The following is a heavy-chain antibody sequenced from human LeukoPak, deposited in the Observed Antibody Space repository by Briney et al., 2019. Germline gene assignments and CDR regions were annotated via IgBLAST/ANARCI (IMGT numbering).Heavy chain of an antibody. V-gene: IGHV3-9*01. CDR2: ISWSSGSI. CDR1: GFIFDDYA. D-gene: IGHD6-19*01. Sequence: GGSLRLSCAASGFIFDDYAMHWVRQAPGQGLEWVSGISWSSGSIGYADSVKGRFTISRDNAKNSLYLQMNSLRAEDTALYYCAKVLAGTFDYWGQGTLVTVSS. CDR3: AKVLAGTFDY. J-gene: IGHJ4*02.